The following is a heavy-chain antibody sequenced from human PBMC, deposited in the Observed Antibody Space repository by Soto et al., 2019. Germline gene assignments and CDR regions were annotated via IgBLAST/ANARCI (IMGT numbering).Heavy chain of an antibody. D-gene: IGHD6-13*01. J-gene: IGHJ3*02. Sequence: SGPTLVNPTETLTLTCTVSGFSLSNARMGVSWIRQPPGKALEWLAHIFSNDEKSYSTSLKSRLTISKDTSKSQVVLTMTNMDPVDTATYYYARSVAPAGRGAFDIWGQGTMVTVSS. CDR2: IFSNDEK. CDR1: GFSLSNARMG. CDR3: ARSVAPAGRGAFDI. V-gene: IGHV2-26*01.